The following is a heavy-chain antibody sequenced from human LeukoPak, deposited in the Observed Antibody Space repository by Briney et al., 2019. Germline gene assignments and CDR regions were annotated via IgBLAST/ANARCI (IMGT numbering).Heavy chain of an antibody. V-gene: IGHV1-18*01. CDR2: ISAYNGNT. CDR1: GYTFTSYA. Sequence: ASVKVSCKASGYTFTSYAISWLRQAPGQGLEGMGGISAYNGNTKYAQKLQGRVTMTTDTSTSKAYMELRSLRSDDTAVYYCARIIPTYYYDSSTYSQFRVFDYWGQGTLVTVSS. D-gene: IGHD3-22*01. CDR3: ARIIPTYYYDSSTYSQFRVFDY. J-gene: IGHJ4*02.